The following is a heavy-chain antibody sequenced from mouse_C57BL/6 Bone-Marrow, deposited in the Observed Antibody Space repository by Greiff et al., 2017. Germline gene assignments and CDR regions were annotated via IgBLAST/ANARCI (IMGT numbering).Heavy chain of an antibody. CDR3: YDYDCWFAY. D-gene: IGHD2-4*01. CDR1: GYTFTDYA. Sequence: QVQLQQSGPELVRPGVSVKISCKGSGYTFTDYAMHWVKQSHAKSLEWIGVISTYYGDASYNQKFKDKATMTVDKSSSTAYMELARLTAEDSAVWSYYDYDCWFAYWGQGTLVTVSA. J-gene: IGHJ3*01. CDR2: ISTYYGDA. V-gene: IGHV1-67*01.